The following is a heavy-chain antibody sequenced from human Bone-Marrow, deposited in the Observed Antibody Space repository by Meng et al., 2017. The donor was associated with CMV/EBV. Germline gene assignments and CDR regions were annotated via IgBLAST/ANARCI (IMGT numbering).Heavy chain of an antibody. Sequence: GGSLRLSCAASGFTFSTSSMNWVRQAPGKGLEWLSSISSSSAYIYYADSVKGRFTISRDNARNSLYLQMNSLRAEDTAVYYCARSDVWGQGTTVTVSS. CDR2: ISSSSAYI. J-gene: IGHJ6*02. V-gene: IGHV3-21*04. CDR1: GFTFSTSS. CDR3: ARSDV.